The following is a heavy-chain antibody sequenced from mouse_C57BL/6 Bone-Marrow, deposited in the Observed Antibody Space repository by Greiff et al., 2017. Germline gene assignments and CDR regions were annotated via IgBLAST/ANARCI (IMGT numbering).Heavy chain of an antibody. Sequence: EVNVVESGGDLVKPGGSLKLSCAASGFTFSSYGMSWVRQTPDKRLEWVATISSGGSYTYYPDSVKGRFTISRDNAKNTLYLQMSSLKSEDTAMYYCARQGWSLFDYWGQGTTLTVSS. CDR3: ARQGWSLFDY. V-gene: IGHV5-6*01. D-gene: IGHD2-3*01. J-gene: IGHJ2*01. CDR2: ISSGGSYT. CDR1: GFTFSSYG.